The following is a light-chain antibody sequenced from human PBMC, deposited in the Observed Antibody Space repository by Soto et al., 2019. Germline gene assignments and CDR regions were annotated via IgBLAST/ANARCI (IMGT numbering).Light chain of an antibody. V-gene: IGKV3-15*01. Sequence: EIVMTQSPATLSVSPGERATLSCRASQSVSVNLAWYQQKPGQPPRLLIYGASTRATGIPARFSGSGSGTEFTLTISSLQSEDSAVYYCQQYNHWWTFGQGTKVEI. CDR1: QSVSVN. CDR3: QQYNHWWT. J-gene: IGKJ1*01. CDR2: GAS.